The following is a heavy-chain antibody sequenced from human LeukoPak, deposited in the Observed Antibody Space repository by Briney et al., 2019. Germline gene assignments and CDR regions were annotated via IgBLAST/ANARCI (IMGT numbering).Heavy chain of an antibody. J-gene: IGHJ6*02. D-gene: IGHD1-20*01. CDR2: IKEDGSEK. V-gene: IGHV3-7*05. CDR3: ARLNWKPPYYYYGMDV. CDR1: GFTFSNYW. Sequence: GGSLRLSCAASGFTFSNYWMSWVRQAPGKGLEGLANIKEDGSEKYYVDSVKGRFTISRDNAKNSLYLQMNSLRAEDTAMYYCARLNWKPPYYYYGMDVWGQGTTVTVSS.